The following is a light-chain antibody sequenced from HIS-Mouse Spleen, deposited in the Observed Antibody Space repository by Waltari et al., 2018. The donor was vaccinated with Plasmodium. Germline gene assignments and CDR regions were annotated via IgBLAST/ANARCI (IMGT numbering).Light chain of an antibody. CDR3: QQLNSYPRTWT. CDR1: QGIRSY. CDR2: AEY. V-gene: IGKV1-9*01. Sequence: DIQLTQSPSFLSASVGDRVTITCRASQGIRSYLAWYQQKQGKAPKLLIYAEYTLQSGVPSRFSGSGSGTEFTLTISSLQPEEFATYYCQQLNSYPRTWTFGQGTKVEIK. J-gene: IGKJ1*01.